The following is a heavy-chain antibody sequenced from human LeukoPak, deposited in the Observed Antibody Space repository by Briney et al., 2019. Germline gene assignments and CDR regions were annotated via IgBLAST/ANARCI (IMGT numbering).Heavy chain of an antibody. D-gene: IGHD3-10*01. Sequence: GGSLRLSCAASGFNFATYGMSWVRQAPGKGLEWVASIKRDGSEKYYVDSVKGRFTISRDNAKKSMYLTMNSLRVEDTAVYYCVREVLYYYGAERLFWFDPWGQGTLVTVSS. CDR2: IKRDGSEK. V-gene: IGHV3-7*01. CDR1: GFNFATYG. CDR3: VREVLYYYGAERLFWFDP. J-gene: IGHJ5*02.